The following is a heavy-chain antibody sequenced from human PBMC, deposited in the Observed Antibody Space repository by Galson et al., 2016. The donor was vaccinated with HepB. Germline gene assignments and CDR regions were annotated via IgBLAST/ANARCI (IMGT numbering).Heavy chain of an antibody. CDR1: GYSFTSSW. D-gene: IGHD5-12*01. V-gene: IGHV5-10-1*01. CDR2: IDPSDSYT. Sequence: QSGAEVKKPGESLRISCKGSGYSFTSSWISWVRQMPGKGLEWMGRIDPSDSYTYYSPSFQGHVTISADKSISTAYLQWSSLKASDTAMYYCARRVATIEPHYYGMDVWGQGTPVTVSS. CDR3: ARRVATIEPHYYGMDV. J-gene: IGHJ6*02.